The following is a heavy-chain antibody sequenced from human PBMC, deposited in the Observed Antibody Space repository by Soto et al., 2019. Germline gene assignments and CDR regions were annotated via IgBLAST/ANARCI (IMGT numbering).Heavy chain of an antibody. CDR3: AKGGRIPTSSVDY. CDR1: GFTFSYYG. J-gene: IGHJ4*02. D-gene: IGHD2-2*01. CDR2: ISYDGSNR. V-gene: IGHV3-30*18. Sequence: QVQLVESGGGVVQPGKSLRLSCAASGFTFSYYGLHWVRHAPGKGLEWVAGISYDGSNRYYVDSVKGRFSISRDNPNNTLYLQMNSLRYEDTAVYYCAKGGRIPTSSVDYWGQGTLVTVSS.